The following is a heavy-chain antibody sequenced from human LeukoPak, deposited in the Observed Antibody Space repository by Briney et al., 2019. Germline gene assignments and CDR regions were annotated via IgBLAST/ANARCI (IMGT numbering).Heavy chain of an antibody. CDR3: ARHRGSGSPYFDY. Sequence: PSETLSLTCTVSGDSINNYYWSWIRQSPGKGLEWIGYIYYSGSTKYNPSLKSRVTISVDTSKNQFSLKLSSVTAADTAVYYCARHRGSGSPYFDYWGQGTLVTVSP. D-gene: IGHD3-10*01. CDR1: GDSINNYY. V-gene: IGHV4-59*08. CDR2: IYYSGST. J-gene: IGHJ4*02.